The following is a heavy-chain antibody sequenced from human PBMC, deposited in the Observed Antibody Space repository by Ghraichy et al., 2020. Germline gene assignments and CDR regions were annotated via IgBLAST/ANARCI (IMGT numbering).Heavy chain of an antibody. V-gene: IGHV4-61*01. D-gene: IGHD4-17*01. CDR3: ARVRAPRNYYYYYYYMDV. CDR1: GGSVSSGSYY. CDR2: IYYSGST. J-gene: IGHJ6*03. Sequence: SETLSLTCTVSGGSVSSGSYYWSWIRQPPGKGLEWIGYIYYSGSTNYNPSLKSRVTISVDTSKNQFSLKLSSVTAADTAVYYCARVRAPRNYYYYYYYMDVWGKGTTVTVSS.